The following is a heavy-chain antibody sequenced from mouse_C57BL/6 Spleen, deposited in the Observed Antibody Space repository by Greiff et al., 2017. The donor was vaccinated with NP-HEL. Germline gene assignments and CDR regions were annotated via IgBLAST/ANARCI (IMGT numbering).Heavy chain of an antibody. V-gene: IGHV1-61*01. Sequence: QVQLKESGAELVRPGSSVKLSCKASGYTFTSYWMDWVKQRPGQGLEWIGNIYPSDSETHYNQKFKDKATLTVDKSSSTAYMQLSSLTSEDSAVYYCARDYYGSSGFAYWGQGTRVTVSA. J-gene: IGHJ3*01. CDR1: GYTFTSYW. CDR2: IYPSDSET. CDR3: ARDYYGSSGFAY. D-gene: IGHD1-1*01.